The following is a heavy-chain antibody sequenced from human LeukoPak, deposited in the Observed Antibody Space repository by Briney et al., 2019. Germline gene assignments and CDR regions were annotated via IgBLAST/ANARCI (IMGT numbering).Heavy chain of an antibody. CDR1: GFTFSSYA. Sequence: GGSLRLSCAASGFTFSSYAMHWVRQAPGKGLEWVAVISYDGSNKYYADSVKGRFTISRDNSKSTLYLQMNSLRAEDTAVYYCARERAHAFDIWGQGTMVTVSS. CDR3: ARERAHAFDI. J-gene: IGHJ3*02. V-gene: IGHV3-30-3*01. CDR2: ISYDGSNK.